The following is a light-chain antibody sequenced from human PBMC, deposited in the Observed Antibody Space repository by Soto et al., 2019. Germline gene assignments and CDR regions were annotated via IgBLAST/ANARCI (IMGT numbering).Light chain of an antibody. Sequence: QSALTQPAYVSGSPGQSITISCTGTSSDVGVNNYVSWYKQHPGKAPKLMIYEVSNRPSGVSNRFSGSKSGNTASLTISGLQAEDEADYHCSSYTTSSSVVFGGGTKLTVL. J-gene: IGLJ2*01. V-gene: IGLV2-14*01. CDR3: SSYTTSSSVV. CDR2: EVS. CDR1: SSDVGVNNY.